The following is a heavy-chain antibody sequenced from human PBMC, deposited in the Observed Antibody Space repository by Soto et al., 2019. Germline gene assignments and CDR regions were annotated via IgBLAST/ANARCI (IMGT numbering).Heavy chain of an antibody. V-gene: IGHV3-30*04. D-gene: IGHD6-25*01. CDR2: ISYHGNTE. Sequence: LRLSCTASGSTFSHYALHWLRQTPGKGLEWVAYISYHGNTEKYADSVKGRFTISRDNYKKEVYLQMNSLRIEDTAVYYCARVGLNVFRAANDSYNWFEPWGQGTLVTVSS. CDR3: ARVGLNVFRAANDSYNWFEP. CDR1: GSTFSHYA. J-gene: IGHJ5*02.